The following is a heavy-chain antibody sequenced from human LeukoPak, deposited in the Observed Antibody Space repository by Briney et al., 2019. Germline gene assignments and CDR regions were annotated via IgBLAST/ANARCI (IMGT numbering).Heavy chain of an antibody. CDR1: GFTFSSYW. D-gene: IGHD6-19*01. Sequence: GGSLRLSCAASGFTFSSYWMSWVRQAPGKGLEWVANIKQDGSEKYYVDSVKGRSTISRDNAKNSLYLQMNSLRAEDTAVYYCARDPGYSSGWYFYWGQGTLVTVSS. CDR3: ARDPGYSSGWYFY. CDR2: IKQDGSEK. V-gene: IGHV3-7*01. J-gene: IGHJ4*02.